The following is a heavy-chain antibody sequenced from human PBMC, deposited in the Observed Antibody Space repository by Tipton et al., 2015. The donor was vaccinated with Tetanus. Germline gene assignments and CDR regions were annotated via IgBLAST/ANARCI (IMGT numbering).Heavy chain of an antibody. CDR1: GASINAGGYL. D-gene: IGHD5-18*01. CDR2: IYYDTERT. CDR3: ARGIPRAPFYFGY. V-gene: IGHV4-31*03. J-gene: IGHJ4*02. Sequence: TLSLTCNVSGASINAGGYLWTWVRQQPGKGLEWIGNIYYDTERTSHLPSLVGRVRISVDTSKNHFSLRVTSVTAADTAVYFCARGIPRAPFYFGYWGQGTLLIVSS.